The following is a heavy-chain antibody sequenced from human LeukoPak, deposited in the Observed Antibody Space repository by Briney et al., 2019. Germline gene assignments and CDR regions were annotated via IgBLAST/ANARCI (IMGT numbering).Heavy chain of an antibody. D-gene: IGHD3-10*01. CDR2: IYYSGST. Sequence: HSETLSLTCTVSGGSVSSGSYYWSWIRQPPGKGLEWIGYIYYSGSTSYNPSLKSRVTISVDTSKNQFSLKLSSVTAADTAVYYCASYRVMVRGASDAFDIWGQGTMVTVSS. V-gene: IGHV4-61*01. J-gene: IGHJ3*02. CDR1: GGSVSSGSYY. CDR3: ASYRVMVRGASDAFDI.